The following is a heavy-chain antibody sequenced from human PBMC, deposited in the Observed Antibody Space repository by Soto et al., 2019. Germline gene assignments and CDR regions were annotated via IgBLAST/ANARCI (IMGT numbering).Heavy chain of an antibody. CDR3: AKVLTGYYYYFEY. D-gene: IGHD3-9*01. CDR2: VGGSGEYT. V-gene: IGHV3-23*01. Sequence: GGSLRLSCAASGFTFSSYATIWVRQAPGKGLEWVSGVGGSGEYTYYADSVKGRFTISRDSSKNTVYLQISSLRAEDTAVYYCAKVLTGYYYYFEYWGQGTLVTVSS. CDR1: GFTFSSYA. J-gene: IGHJ4*02.